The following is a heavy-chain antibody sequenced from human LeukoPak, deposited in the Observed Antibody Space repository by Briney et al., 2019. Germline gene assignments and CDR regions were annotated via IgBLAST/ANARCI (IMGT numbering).Heavy chain of an antibody. CDR3: AGSWYDYRNYFDP. CDR1: GFTFSSYG. Sequence: GGSLRLSCAASGFTFSSYGMHWVRQAPGKGLEWVSAISGSGGSTYYADSVKGRFSISRDNSKSTLYLQMNSLRAEDTALYYCAGSWYDYRNYFDPWGQGTLVTVSS. D-gene: IGHD4-11*01. V-gene: IGHV3-23*01. J-gene: IGHJ5*02. CDR2: ISGSGGST.